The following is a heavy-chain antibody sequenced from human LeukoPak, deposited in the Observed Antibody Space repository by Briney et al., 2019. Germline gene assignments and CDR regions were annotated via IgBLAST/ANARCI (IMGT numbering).Heavy chain of an antibody. CDR2: IRYDGSNK. Sequence: GGSLRLSCAAPGFTFSSYGMHWVRQAPGKGLEWVAFIRYDGSNKYYADSVKGRFTISRDNSKNTLYLQMNSLRAEDTAVYYCAKDPWVVRGVTLDYWGQGTLVTVSS. V-gene: IGHV3-30*02. J-gene: IGHJ4*02. CDR3: AKDPWVVRGVTLDY. D-gene: IGHD3-10*01. CDR1: GFTFSSYG.